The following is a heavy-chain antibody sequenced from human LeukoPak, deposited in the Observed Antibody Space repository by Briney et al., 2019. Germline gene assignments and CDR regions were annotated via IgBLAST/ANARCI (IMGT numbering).Heavy chain of an antibody. D-gene: IGHD2-21*02. V-gene: IGHV1-69*13. J-gene: IGHJ3*02. Sequence: SVKVSCKASGGTFISYAISWVRQAPGQGLEWMGGIIPIFGTATYAQKFRGRVTITADESTSTAYMELSSLRSEDTAVYYCARDFRAGDIVVVTAYDAFDIWGQGTMVTVSS. CDR1: GGTFISYA. CDR3: ARDFRAGDIVVVTAYDAFDI. CDR2: IIPIFGTA.